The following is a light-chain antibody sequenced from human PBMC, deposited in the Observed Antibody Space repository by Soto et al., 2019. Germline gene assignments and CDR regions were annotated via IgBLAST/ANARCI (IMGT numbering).Light chain of an antibody. V-gene: IGLV2-14*01. CDR3: SSYTRSSTLYVV. Sequence: QSALTQPASVSGSPGQSITISCTGTSSDVGGYNYVSWYQQHPGKAPKLMIYDVSNRPSGVSNRFSGSQSGNTASLPISGLQSEDEADYYCSSYTRSSTLYVVFAGGTKLTVL. CDR2: DVS. J-gene: IGLJ2*01. CDR1: SSDVGGYNY.